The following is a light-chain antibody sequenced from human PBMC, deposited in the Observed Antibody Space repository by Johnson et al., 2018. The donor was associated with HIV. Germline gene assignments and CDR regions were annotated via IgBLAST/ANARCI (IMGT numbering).Light chain of an antibody. J-gene: IGLJ1*01. Sequence: QSVLTQPPSVSAAPGQKVTISCSGSSSNIGSNYVSWYQQVPGTAPKLLIYENNKRPSGIPYRFSGSKSGTSATLGITGLQTGDEADYYCGTWDSSLSALVFGTGTKVTVL. CDR3: GTWDSSLSALV. V-gene: IGLV1-51*02. CDR1: SSNIGSNY. CDR2: ENN.